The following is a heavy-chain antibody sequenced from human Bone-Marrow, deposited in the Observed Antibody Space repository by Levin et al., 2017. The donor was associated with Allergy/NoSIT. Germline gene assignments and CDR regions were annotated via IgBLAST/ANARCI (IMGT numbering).Heavy chain of an antibody. CDR1: GFKFDDHA. D-gene: IGHD3-10*01. CDR3: AKDGRAAGEGLVTYYYYYGLAA. J-gene: IGHJ6*02. Sequence: GGSLRLSCAASGFKFDDHAMHWVRQVPGKGLEWVAGIAWNSASRSYSDSVKGRFTISRDNAKESLYLEMNSLRLEDTALYYCAKDGRAAGEGLVTYYYYYGLAAWGHGTTVTVSS. V-gene: IGHV3-9*01. CDR2: IAWNSASR.